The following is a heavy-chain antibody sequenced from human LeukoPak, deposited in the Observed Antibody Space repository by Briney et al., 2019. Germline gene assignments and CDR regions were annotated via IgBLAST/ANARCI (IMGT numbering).Heavy chain of an antibody. CDR2: IHHSGRT. J-gene: IGHJ5*02. CDR3: ARVSRITTFGVLSDPYSWFDP. Sequence: SETLSLTCSVSGDSISSGYFWGWIRQPPGKGLEWIGTIHHSGRTYYNPSLKSRVTISVDTSKNQFSLKLASVTATDTAVYYCARVSRITTFGVLSDPYSWFDPWGQGTLITVSS. V-gene: IGHV4-38-2*02. CDR1: GDSISSGYF. D-gene: IGHD3-3*01.